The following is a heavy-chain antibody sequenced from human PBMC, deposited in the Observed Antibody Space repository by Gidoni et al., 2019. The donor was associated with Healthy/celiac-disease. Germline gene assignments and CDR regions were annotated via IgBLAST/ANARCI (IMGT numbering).Heavy chain of an antibody. V-gene: IGHV3-21*01. J-gene: IGHJ4*02. CDR3: ARGGAAWLDYFDY. D-gene: IGHD6-19*01. CDR1: GFTVRSYS. Sequence: EVQLVESGGGLVKPGGSLRLSCAASGFTVRSYSMNWVRQAPGKGLEWVSSISSSSSYIYYADSVKGRFTISRDNAKNSLYLQMNSLRAEDTAVYYCARGGAAWLDYFDYWGQGTLVTVSS. CDR2: ISSSSSYI.